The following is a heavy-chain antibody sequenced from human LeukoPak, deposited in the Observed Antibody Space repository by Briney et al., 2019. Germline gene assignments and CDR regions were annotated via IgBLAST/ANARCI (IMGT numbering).Heavy chain of an antibody. V-gene: IGHV1-69*13. CDR3: ARDGPHYDFWSGYDAFDI. D-gene: IGHD3-3*01. J-gene: IGHJ3*02. Sequence: ASVKVSCKASGGTFSSYAISWVRQAPGQGLEWMGGIIPIFGTANYAQKFQGRVTITADESTSTAYMELSSLRFEDTAVYYCARDGPHYDFWSGYDAFDIWGQGTMVTVSS. CDR2: IIPIFGTA. CDR1: GGTFSSYA.